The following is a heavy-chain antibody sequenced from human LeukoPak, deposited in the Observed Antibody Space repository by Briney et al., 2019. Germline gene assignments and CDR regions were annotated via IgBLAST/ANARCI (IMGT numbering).Heavy chain of an antibody. V-gene: IGHV1-18*04. D-gene: IGHD1-26*01. J-gene: IGHJ4*02. CDR1: GYTFSSYG. CDR2: ISTYNGNT. Sequence: ASVKVSCKASGYTFSSYGISWVRQAPGLGLEWMGWISTYNGNTNYAQNLQGRVTMTTDTSTRTAYMELRSLRSDDTAVYYCARDFTGGNYFNDYWGQGTLVTVSS. CDR3: ARDFTGGNYFNDY.